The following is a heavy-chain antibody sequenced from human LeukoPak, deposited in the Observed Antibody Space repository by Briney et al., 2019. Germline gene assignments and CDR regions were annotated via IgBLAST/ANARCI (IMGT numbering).Heavy chain of an antibody. CDR2: INHNGNVN. CDR1: GFTFSSLW. Sequence: GGSLRLSCAASGFTFSSLWMSWVRQAPGKGLEWVASINHNGNVNYYVDSVKGRFTISRDNAKNSLYLQVSNLRAEDTAVYFCARGGGLDVWGQGATVTVSS. D-gene: IGHD3-16*01. V-gene: IGHV3-7*03. J-gene: IGHJ6*02. CDR3: ARGGGLDV.